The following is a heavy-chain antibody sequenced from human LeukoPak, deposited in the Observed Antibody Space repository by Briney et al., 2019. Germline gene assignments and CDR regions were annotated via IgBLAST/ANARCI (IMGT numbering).Heavy chain of an antibody. CDR3: ARDCSGSHVQLCGMDV. Sequence: GGSLRLSWAASGXTVSSNYVSWVRQAPGKGLEWVSVIYSGGDTYYADSVKGRFTISRDNSKNTLYLQMKSLRAEDTAVYYCARDCSGSHVQLCGMDVWGQGTTVTVSS. CDR1: GXTVSSNY. J-gene: IGHJ6*02. CDR2: IYSGGDT. V-gene: IGHV3-53*01. D-gene: IGHD1-26*01.